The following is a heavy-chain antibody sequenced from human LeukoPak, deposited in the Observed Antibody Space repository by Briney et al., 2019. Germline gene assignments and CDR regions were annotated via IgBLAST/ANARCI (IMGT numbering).Heavy chain of an antibody. CDR1: GGSFSGYY. V-gene: IGHV4-34*01. J-gene: IGHJ4*02. CDR3: ARLDIAARPFDY. D-gene: IGHD6-6*01. CDR2: INHSGST. Sequence: PETLSLTCAVYGGSFSGYYWSWIRQPPGKGLEWIGEINHSGSTNYNPSLKSRVTISVDTSKNQFSLKLSSVTAADTAVYYCARLDIAARPFDYWGQGTLVTVSS.